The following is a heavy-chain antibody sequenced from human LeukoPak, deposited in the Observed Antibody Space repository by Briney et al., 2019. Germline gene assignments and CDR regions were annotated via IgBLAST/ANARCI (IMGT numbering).Heavy chain of an antibody. Sequence: SVKVSCKASGYTFTSYYMHWVRQAPGQGLEWMGGIIPIFGTANYAQKFQGRVTITADESTSTTYMELSSLRSEDTAVYYCARVGYSSSSYHYYYYMDVWGKGTTVTVSS. V-gene: IGHV1-69*13. CDR2: IIPIFGTA. CDR1: GYTFTSYY. D-gene: IGHD6-6*01. J-gene: IGHJ6*03. CDR3: ARVGYSSSSYHYYYYMDV.